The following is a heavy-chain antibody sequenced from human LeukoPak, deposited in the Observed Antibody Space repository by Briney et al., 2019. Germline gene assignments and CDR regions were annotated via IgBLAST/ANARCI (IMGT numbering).Heavy chain of an antibody. Sequence: GGSLRLSCAASGFTFSSSSMNWVRQAPGKGLEWVSYISSSSSTIYYADSVKGRFTISRDNAKNSLYLQMNSLRAEDTAVYYCAKYYGDYYYYYYMDVWGKGTTVTVSS. CDR3: AKYYGDYYYYYYMDV. V-gene: IGHV3-48*01. CDR2: ISSSSSTI. J-gene: IGHJ6*03. CDR1: GFTFSSSS. D-gene: IGHD4-17*01.